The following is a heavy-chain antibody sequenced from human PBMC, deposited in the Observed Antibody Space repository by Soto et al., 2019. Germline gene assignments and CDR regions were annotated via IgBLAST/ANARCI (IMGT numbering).Heavy chain of an antibody. D-gene: IGHD2-15*01. V-gene: IGHV1-18*04. CDR1: GYTFTSYD. CDR2: ISVYTGDT. CDR3: ARASLYCSGGNCFPYYFEY. Sequence: ASVKVSCKTCGYTFTSYDFGWVRQAPGQGLQRMGWISVYTGDTKYTQSLQGRVTMTTDTSTTTAYMELRSLRSDDTAVYYCARASLYCSGGNCFPYYFEYWGQGTLVTVSS. J-gene: IGHJ4*02.